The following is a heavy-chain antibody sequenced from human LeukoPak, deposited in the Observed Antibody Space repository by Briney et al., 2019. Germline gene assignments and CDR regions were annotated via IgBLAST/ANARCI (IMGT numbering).Heavy chain of an antibody. D-gene: IGHD6-6*01. J-gene: IGHJ3*02. Sequence: SQTLSLTCTVSGGSISSSSYYWGWIRQPPGKGLEWIGSIYYSGSTYYNPSLKSRVTISVDTSKNQFSLKLSSVTAADTAVYYCARGKRGSSFLRMVSNAFDIWGQGTMVTVSS. CDR2: IYYSGST. CDR3: ARGKRGSSFLRMVSNAFDI. CDR1: GGSISSSSYY. V-gene: IGHV4-39*07.